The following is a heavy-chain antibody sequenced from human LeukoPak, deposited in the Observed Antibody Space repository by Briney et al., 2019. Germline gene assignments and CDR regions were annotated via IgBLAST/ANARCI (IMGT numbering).Heavy chain of an antibody. CDR3: ARDYYDSSAVEYFQH. CDR1: GGTFTSYY. J-gene: IGHJ1*01. Sequence: ASVKVSCKASGGTFTSYYMHWVRQAPGQGLEWMGIINPSGGSTSYAQKFQGRVTMTRDTSTSTVYMELSSLRSEDTAVYYCARDYYDSSAVEYFQHWGQGTLVTVSS. D-gene: IGHD3-22*01. V-gene: IGHV1-46*01. CDR2: INPSGGST.